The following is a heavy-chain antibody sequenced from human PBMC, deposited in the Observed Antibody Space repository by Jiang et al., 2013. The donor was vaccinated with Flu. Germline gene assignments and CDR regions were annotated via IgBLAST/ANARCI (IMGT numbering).Heavy chain of an antibody. J-gene: IGHJ3*02. D-gene: IGHD6-13*01. CDR1: GDSVSSNSAA. CDR2: TFYRPKWYN. V-gene: IGHV6-1*01. CDR3: ARSDIAAAGLDAFDI. Sequence: QTLSLTCAISGDSVSSNSAAWNWIRQSPSRGLEWLGRTFYRPKWYNDYALSVKSRITINPDTSRHQFSLHLNSVTPEDTAVYFCARSDIAAAGLDAFDIWGQGTMVTVSS.